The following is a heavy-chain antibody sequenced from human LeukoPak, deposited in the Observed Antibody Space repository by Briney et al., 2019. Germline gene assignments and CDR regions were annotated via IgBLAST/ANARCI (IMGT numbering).Heavy chain of an antibody. CDR2: IYHSGST. V-gene: IGHV4-30-2*01. CDR1: GGSISSGGYY. Sequence: SQTLSLTCTVSGGSISSGGYYWSWIRQPPGKGLEWIGYIYHSGSTYYNPSLKSRVTISVDRSKNQFSLKLSSVTAADTAVYYCARATTGTSYSWFDPWGQGTLVTVSS. CDR3: ARATTGTSYSWFDP. D-gene: IGHD1-7*01. J-gene: IGHJ5*02.